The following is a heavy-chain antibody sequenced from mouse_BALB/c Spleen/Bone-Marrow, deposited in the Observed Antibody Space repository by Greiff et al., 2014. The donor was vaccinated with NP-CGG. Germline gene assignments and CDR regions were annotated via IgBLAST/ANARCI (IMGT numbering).Heavy chain of an antibody. CDR3: ARGNGYHFDY. CDR1: GVSITSSY. J-gene: IGHJ2*01. CDR2: ISYSGNA. D-gene: IGHD1-2*01. Sequence: EVKVVESGPSLVKPSQTLSLTCSVTGVSITSSYWNWIRKFPGNKLEYMGYISYSGNAYYNPSLKSRISLTRDTSKNQYYLQLNSVTTEDTATYFCARGNGYHFDYWGQGTTLTVSS. V-gene: IGHV3-8*02.